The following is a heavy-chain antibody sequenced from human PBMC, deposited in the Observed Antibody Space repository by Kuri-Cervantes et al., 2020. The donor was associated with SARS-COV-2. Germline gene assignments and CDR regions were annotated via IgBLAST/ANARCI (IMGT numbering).Heavy chain of an antibody. CDR2: IYYSGST. CDR3: ARDGEGDPWYYYGMDV. Sequence: ESLKISCTVAGGSISSYYWSWIRQPPGKGLEWIGYIYYSGSTNYNPSLKSRVTISVDTSKNQFSLKLSSVTAADTAVYYCARDGEGDPWYYYGMDVWGQGTTVTVSS. J-gene: IGHJ6*02. D-gene: IGHD3-10*01. V-gene: IGHV4-59*12. CDR1: GGSISSYY.